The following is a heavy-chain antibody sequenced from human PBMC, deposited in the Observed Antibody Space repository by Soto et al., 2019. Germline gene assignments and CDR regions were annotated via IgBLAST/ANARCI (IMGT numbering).Heavy chain of an antibody. CDR2: IYPGDSET. CDR1: GYSFANYW. CDR3: ARPGAPTDTVVYDF. D-gene: IGHD5-18*01. V-gene: IGHV5-51*01. J-gene: IGHJ4*02. Sequence: GESLKISCKASGYSFANYWISWVCQKPGKGLEWVGVIYPGDSETTYSPSFEGQVIISVDRSRGTAFLEWSSLKASDTAMYYCARPGAPTDTVVYDFWGQGTQVTVSS.